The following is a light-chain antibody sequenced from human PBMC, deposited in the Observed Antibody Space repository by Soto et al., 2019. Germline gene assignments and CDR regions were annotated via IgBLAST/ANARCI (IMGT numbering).Light chain of an antibody. V-gene: IGKV3-11*01. J-gene: IGKJ1*01. CDR3: HLRSNWPPTWT. CDR1: QSGSRN. CDR2: DAP. Sequence: EILVTQSRATLSVSPGETDTFPCRAIQSGSRNHLHSYQQKPGQAPTLLINDAPNRATGTRARFTGSGSGTHSTLTISSLEPPAFSVYYWHLRSNWPPTWTFGQGTNVYIK.